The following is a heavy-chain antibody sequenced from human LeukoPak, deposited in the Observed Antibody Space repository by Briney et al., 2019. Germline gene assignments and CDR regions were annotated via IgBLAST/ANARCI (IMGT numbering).Heavy chain of an antibody. D-gene: IGHD3-10*01. CDR2: TGSTGVST. J-gene: IGHJ4*02. CDR1: GFTFGSYA. CDR3: AKAFQRGVLITSQD. V-gene: IGHV3-23*01. Sequence: GGSLRLSCAASGFTFGSYAMNWVRQAPGKGLEWVSATGSTGVSTFYAVSVRGRFTISRDNSKNRLYLQMNSLRGEDTAVYYCAKAFQRGVLITSQDWGQGTQVTVSS.